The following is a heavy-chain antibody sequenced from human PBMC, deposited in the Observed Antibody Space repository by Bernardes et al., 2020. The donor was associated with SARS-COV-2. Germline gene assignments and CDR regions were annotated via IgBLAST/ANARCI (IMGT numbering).Heavy chain of an antibody. CDR2: MYSGGSA. CDR1: GFSVTNNY. V-gene: IGHV3-66*01. CDR3: ARDRRRYFDS. Sequence: GGSLRLSCAASGFSVTNNYMTWVRQAPGKGLEWVSLMYSGGSADYADSVKGRFTISRDNSKNTLYLQMNSLRAEDTAVYYCARDRRRYFDSWDQGTLVTGSS. J-gene: IGHJ4*02.